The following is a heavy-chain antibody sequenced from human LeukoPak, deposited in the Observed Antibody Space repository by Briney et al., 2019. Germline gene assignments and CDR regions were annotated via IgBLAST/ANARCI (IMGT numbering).Heavy chain of an antibody. J-gene: IGHJ4*02. Sequence: GGSLRLSCAASGFTFSSYSMHWVRQAPGKGLEWVAVISYDGSNKYYADSVKGRFTISRDNSKNTLYLQMNSLRAEDTAVYYCAKDLGGDQGYWGQGTLVTVSS. D-gene: IGHD3-10*01. CDR2: ISYDGSNK. CDR3: AKDLGGDQGY. V-gene: IGHV3-30*18. CDR1: GFTFSSYS.